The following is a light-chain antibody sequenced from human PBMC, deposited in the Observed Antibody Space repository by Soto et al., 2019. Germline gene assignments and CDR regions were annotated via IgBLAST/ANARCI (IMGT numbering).Light chain of an antibody. V-gene: IGKV1-5*03. CDR3: QQYDTYPRT. Sequence: DIQMTQSPSTLSASVGDRVTITCRASQSISNWLAWYQQKPGKAPKLLIFKASTLESGVPSRFSGSGSGTEFTLNIRSLQPDDFATYHCQQYDTYPRTFGQGTKVDI. J-gene: IGKJ1*01. CDR2: KAS. CDR1: QSISNW.